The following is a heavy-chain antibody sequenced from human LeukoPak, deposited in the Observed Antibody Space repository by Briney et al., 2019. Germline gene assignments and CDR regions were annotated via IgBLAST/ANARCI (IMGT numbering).Heavy chain of an antibody. Sequence: ASVKVSCKASRYTLTSYVISWVRQAPGQGLEWMGWISAYNGNTNYTQKLQGRVTMTTDTSTSTAYMELRSLRSDDTAVYYCARAAGYSSSNYNWFDPWGQGTLVTVSS. CDR2: ISAYNGNT. CDR1: RYTLTSYV. D-gene: IGHD6-13*01. J-gene: IGHJ5*02. CDR3: ARAAGYSSSNYNWFDP. V-gene: IGHV1-18*01.